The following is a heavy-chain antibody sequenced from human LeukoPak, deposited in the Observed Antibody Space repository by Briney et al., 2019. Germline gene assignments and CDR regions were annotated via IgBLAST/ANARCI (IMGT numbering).Heavy chain of an antibody. CDR1: GFSFTLDY. D-gene: IGHD1-26*01. V-gene: IGHV1-2*02. CDR3: ARDLIEGATNF. CDR2: INANTGDT. J-gene: IGHJ4*02. Sequence: GASVKVSCKTSGFSFTLDYMHWMRQAPGQGLEWMGWINANTGDTRYAPKFQGRVTITRDVSITTAYMELSGLSSDDTAIYYCARDLIEGATNFWGQGTLVTVSS.